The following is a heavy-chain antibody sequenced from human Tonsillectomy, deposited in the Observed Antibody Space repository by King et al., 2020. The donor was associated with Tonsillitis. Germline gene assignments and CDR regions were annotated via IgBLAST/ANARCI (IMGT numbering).Heavy chain of an antibody. CDR2: IRYDGGNK. V-gene: IGHV3-30*02. CDR1: GFTFSLYG. Sequence: VQLVESGGGVVQPGGSLRLSCAASGFTFSLYGMYWVRQAPGKGLEWVAYIRYDGGNKYYADSVKGRFTISRDNSKNTLYLQMNSLKTEDTAVYYCTKPQSGMPAVGDFWGQGSLVTVSS. CDR3: TKPQSGMPAVGDF. D-gene: IGHD6-13*01. J-gene: IGHJ4*02.